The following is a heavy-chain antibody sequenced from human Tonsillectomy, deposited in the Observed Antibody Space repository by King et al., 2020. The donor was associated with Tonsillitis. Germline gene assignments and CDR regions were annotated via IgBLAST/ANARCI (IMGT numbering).Heavy chain of an antibody. CDR2: ISWNSGSI. V-gene: IGHV3-9*01. Sequence: VQLVESGGGLVQPGRSLRLSCAASGFTFDDYAMHWVRQAPGKGLEWVSGISWNSGSIGYADSVKGRFTISRDNAKNSLYLQMNSLRAEDTALYYCAKDMWRYSGSSLAGRHDAFDIWGQGTMVTVSS. CDR1: GFTFDDYA. CDR3: AKDMWRYSGSSLAGRHDAFDI. D-gene: IGHD1-26*01. J-gene: IGHJ3*02.